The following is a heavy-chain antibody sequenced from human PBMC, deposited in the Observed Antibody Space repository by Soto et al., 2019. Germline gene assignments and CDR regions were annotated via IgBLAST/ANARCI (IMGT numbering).Heavy chain of an antibody. Sequence: ASVKVSCKASGYTFTGYYMHWVRQAPGQGLEWMGWINPNSGGTNYAQKFQGRVTMTRDTSISTAYMELSRLRSDDTAVYYCARLYYYAGGGYKIIAIWGEGTRETV. V-gene: IGHV1-2*02. CDR1: GYTFTGYY. CDR3: ARLYYYAGGGYKIIAI. CDR2: INPNSGGT. J-gene: IGHJ3*02. D-gene: IGHD3-22*01.